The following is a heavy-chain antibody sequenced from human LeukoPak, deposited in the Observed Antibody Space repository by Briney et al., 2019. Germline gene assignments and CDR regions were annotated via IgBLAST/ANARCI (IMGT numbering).Heavy chain of an antibody. D-gene: IGHD5-18*01. Sequence: GGSLRLSCAASGFTFSNAWMSWVRQAPGKGLEWVGRIKSKTDGGTTDYAAPVKGRFAISRDDSKNTLYLQMNSLKTEDTAVYYCTTRHGYSYGYYFDYWGQGTLVAVSS. CDR1: GFTFSNAW. CDR3: TTRHGYSYGYYFDY. CDR2: IKSKTDGGTT. V-gene: IGHV3-15*01. J-gene: IGHJ4*02.